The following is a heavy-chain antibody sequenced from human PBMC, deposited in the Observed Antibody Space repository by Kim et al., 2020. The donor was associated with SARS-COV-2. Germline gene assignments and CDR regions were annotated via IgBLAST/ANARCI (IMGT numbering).Heavy chain of an antibody. CDR1: GGSFSGYY. CDR2: INHSGST. J-gene: IGHJ4*02. D-gene: IGHD2-8*01. CDR3: ASAVLMVYAEY. V-gene: IGHV4-34*01. Sequence: SETLSLTCAVYGGSFSGYYWSWIRQPPGKGLEWIGEINHSGSTNYNPSLKSRVTISVDTSKNQFSLKLSSVTAADTAVYYCASAVLMVYAEYWGQGTLVTVSS.